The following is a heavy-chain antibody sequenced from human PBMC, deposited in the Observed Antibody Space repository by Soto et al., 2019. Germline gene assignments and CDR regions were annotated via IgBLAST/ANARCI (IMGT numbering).Heavy chain of an antibody. V-gene: IGHV2-70*11. J-gene: IGHJ4*02. D-gene: IGHD6-19*01. CDR2: IDWDDDK. CDR1: GFSLSTSGMC. CDR3: ARVLAVAGYFDY. Sequence: SGPTLVNPTQTLTLTCTFSGFSLSTSGMCVSWIRQPPGKALEWLARIDWDDDKYYSTSLKTRLTISKDTSKNQVVLTMTNMDPVDTATYYCARVLAVAGYFDYWGQGTLVTVSS.